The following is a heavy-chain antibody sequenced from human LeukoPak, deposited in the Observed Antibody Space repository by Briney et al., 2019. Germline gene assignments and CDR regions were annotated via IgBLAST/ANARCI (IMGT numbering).Heavy chain of an antibody. CDR3: ARGALMVRGVISPRSLSAFDI. Sequence: PGGSLRLSCAASGFTFSSYSMNWVRQAPGKGLEWVSSISSSSSYIYYADSVKGRFTISRDNAKNSLYLQMNSLRAEDTAVYYCARGALMVRGVISPRSLSAFDIWGQGTMVTVSS. J-gene: IGHJ3*02. CDR2: ISSSSSYI. D-gene: IGHD3-10*01. V-gene: IGHV3-21*01. CDR1: GFTFSSYS.